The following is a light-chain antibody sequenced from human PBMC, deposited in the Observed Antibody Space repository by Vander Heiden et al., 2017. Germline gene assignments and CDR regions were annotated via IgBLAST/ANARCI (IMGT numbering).Light chain of an antibody. V-gene: IGKV3-15*01. CDR1: QSVSSN. J-gene: IGKJ4*01. Sequence: IVMTHSPAIVSVSPGARATLSCRASQSVSSNLAWYQQKHGQAPRLLIYGASTRATGIPARFRGSGSGTEFTLTISSLQSEDFAVYYCQQYNNWHPLTFGGGTKVEIK. CDR3: QQYNNWHPLT. CDR2: GAS.